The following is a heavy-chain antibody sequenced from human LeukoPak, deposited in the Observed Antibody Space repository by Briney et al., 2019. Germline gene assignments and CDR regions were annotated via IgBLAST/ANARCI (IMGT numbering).Heavy chain of an antibody. CDR1: GGTFIHYA. CDR2: TIRIFGTA. CDR3: ARGVQAWNLDY. D-gene: IGHD1-1*01. V-gene: IGHV1-69*13. Sequence: SVTVSYMASGGTFIHYAIRGVRQAAGQGLAWMGGTIRIFGTANYAQKFQGRVTITADESTSTAYMELSNLRSEDTAVYYCARGVQAWNLDYWGQGTLVTVSS. J-gene: IGHJ4*02.